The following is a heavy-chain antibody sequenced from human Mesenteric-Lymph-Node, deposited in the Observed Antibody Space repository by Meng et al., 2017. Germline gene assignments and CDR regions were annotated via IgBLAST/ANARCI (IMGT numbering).Heavy chain of an antibody. CDR1: GFTFSSYS. V-gene: IGHV3-21*01. J-gene: IGHJ6*02. D-gene: IGHD4-17*01. Sequence: GESLKISCAASGFTFSSYSMNWVRQAPGKGLEWVSSISSSSSYIYYADSVKGRFTISRDNAKNSLYLQMNSLRAEDTAVYYCARDPQTTVTTRYYYYYYGMDVWGQGTTVTVSS. CDR3: ARDPQTTVTTRYYYYYYGMDV. CDR2: ISSSSSYI.